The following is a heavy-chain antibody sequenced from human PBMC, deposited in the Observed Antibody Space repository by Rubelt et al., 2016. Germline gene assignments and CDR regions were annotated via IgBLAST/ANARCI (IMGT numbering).Heavy chain of an antibody. Sequence: QVQLVQSGAEVKKPGASVKVSCKVSGYTLTELSMHWVRQAPGKGLEWMGRIIPILGIAIYAQNVQGRVTITADKSTVTAYVELSSLRSDDTAVYYCARKDNWNDSKFDYWGQGTLVTVAS. V-gene: IGHV1-24*01. CDR3: ARKDNWNDSKFDY. J-gene: IGHJ4*02. CDR1: GYTLTELS. D-gene: IGHD1-20*01. CDR2: IIPILGIA.